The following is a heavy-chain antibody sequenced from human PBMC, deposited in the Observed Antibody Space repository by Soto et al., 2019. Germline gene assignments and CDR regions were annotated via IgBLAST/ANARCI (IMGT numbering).Heavy chain of an antibody. Sequence: SETLSLTCTVSGGSISSGGYYWSWIRQHPGKGLEWIGYIYYSGSTYYNPSLKSRVTISVDTSKNQFSLKLSSVTAADTAVYYCARLKLLGVVVVAASPTFDYWGQGTLVTVSS. CDR2: IYYSGST. CDR1: GGSISSGGYY. CDR3: ARLKLLGVVVVAASPTFDY. V-gene: IGHV4-31*03. J-gene: IGHJ4*02. D-gene: IGHD2-15*01.